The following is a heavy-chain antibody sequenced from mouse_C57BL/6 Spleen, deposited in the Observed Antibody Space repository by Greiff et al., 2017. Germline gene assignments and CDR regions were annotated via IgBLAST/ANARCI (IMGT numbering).Heavy chain of an antibody. D-gene: IGHD1-1*01. J-gene: IGHJ2*01. V-gene: IGHV1-15*01. CDR1: GYTFTDYE. Sequence: QVQLQQSGAVLVRPGASVTLSCKASGYTFTDYEMHWVKQTPVHGLEWIGAIDPETGGTAYNQKFKGKAILTADKSASTAYMELRSLTSEDSAVXYCTDGRYFDYRGEGATLTVSS. CDR3: TDGRYFDY. CDR2: IDPETGGT.